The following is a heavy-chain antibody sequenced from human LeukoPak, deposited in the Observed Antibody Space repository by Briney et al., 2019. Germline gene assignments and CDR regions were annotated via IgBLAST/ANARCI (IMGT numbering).Heavy chain of an antibody. Sequence: GESLKISCKGSGYIFSTYWIAWVRQVPGEGLEWMEILYPGDSDTRYSPSFQGQVTISADKSLSTAYLHWSSLKASDTAIYYCARPNITSYYDSRGSDAFDVWGQGTMVTVSS. CDR1: GYIFSTYW. CDR2: LYPGDSDT. CDR3: ARPNITSYYDSRGSDAFDV. D-gene: IGHD3-22*01. V-gene: IGHV5-51*01. J-gene: IGHJ3*01.